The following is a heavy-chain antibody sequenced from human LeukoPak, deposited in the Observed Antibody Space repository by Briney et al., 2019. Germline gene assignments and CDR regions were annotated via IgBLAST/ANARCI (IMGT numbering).Heavy chain of an antibody. CDR1: GDSISRSTYY. V-gene: IGHV4-39*02. D-gene: IGHD6-25*01. Sequence: SETLSLTCTVSGDSISRSTYYWAWIRQPPGKGLEWIGSVYYGRSPYFNPSLESRATISVDTSKNHFSLKMSSVTAADTAVYYCARSSGTGTFSYWGRGTLVTVSS. CDR2: VYYGRSP. J-gene: IGHJ4*02. CDR3: ARSSGTGTFSY.